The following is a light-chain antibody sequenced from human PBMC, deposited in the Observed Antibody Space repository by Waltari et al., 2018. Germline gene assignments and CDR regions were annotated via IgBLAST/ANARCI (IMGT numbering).Light chain of an antibody. Sequence: CRAIQSFTSYLAWYQHKPGQAPRLRIYDASTGATGIADRFSGSGFGTDFTLTISRLEPEDSAMYYCQHCERLPVTFGQGTKVEIK. CDR2: DAS. CDR1: QSFTSY. CDR3: QHCERLPVT. J-gene: IGKJ1*01. V-gene: IGKV3-20*01.